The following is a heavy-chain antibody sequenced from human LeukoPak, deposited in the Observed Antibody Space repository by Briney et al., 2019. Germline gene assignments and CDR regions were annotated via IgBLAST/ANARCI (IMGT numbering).Heavy chain of an antibody. Sequence: ASVKVSCKASGYTFTGYYMHWVRQAPGQGLEWMGWINPNSGGTNYAQKFQGWVTMTRDTSISTAYMELSRLRSDDTAVYYCARSYGSGSYSFDYWGQGTLVTVPS. CDR1: GYTFTGYY. J-gene: IGHJ4*02. CDR2: INPNSGGT. CDR3: ARSYGSGSYSFDY. V-gene: IGHV1-2*04. D-gene: IGHD3-10*01.